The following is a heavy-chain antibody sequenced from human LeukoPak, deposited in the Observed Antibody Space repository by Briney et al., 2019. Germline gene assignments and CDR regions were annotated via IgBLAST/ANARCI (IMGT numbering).Heavy chain of an antibody. Sequence: GGSLRLSCAASGFILSNYAMHWVRQPAGKGLEWVSALGTAGDAFYPGSVKGRFTISRDNAKKSLFLQMSSLRAEDTAIYYCARQSTPHGNFDYWGQGTLVTVSS. V-gene: IGHV3-13*01. CDR2: LGTAGDA. CDR1: GFILSNYA. J-gene: IGHJ4*02. D-gene: IGHD5-24*01. CDR3: ARQSTPHGNFDY.